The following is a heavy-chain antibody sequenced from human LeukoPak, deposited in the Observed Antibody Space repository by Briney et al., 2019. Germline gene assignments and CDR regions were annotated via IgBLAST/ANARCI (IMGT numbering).Heavy chain of an antibody. CDR2: INPSGGST. V-gene: IGHV1-46*01. CDR3: ARVYSSGWYGPEYFDY. CDR1: GYTFTSYY. J-gene: IGHJ4*02. D-gene: IGHD6-19*01. Sequence: GASVKVSCKASGYTFTSYYMHWVRQAPGQGLEWMGIINPSGGSTSYAQKFQGRVTMTRDTSTSTVYMELSSLRSEDTAVYYCARVYSSGWYGPEYFDYWGQGTLVTVSS.